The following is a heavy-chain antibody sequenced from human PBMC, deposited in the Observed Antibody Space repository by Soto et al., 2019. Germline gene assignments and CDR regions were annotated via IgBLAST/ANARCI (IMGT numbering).Heavy chain of an antibody. CDR2: ISHDGDKE. CDR1: GFTFSTYA. D-gene: IGHD3-16*02. V-gene: IGHV3-30*09. CDR3: VASALSFDF. J-gene: IGHJ4*02. Sequence: GGSLRLSCEASGFTFSTYAMHWVRQTPGKGLEWLAVISHDGDKEHISDSVKGRFAISRDNSKNTLYLQISSLKDEDTAVYQCVASALSFDFWGQGTPVTVSS.